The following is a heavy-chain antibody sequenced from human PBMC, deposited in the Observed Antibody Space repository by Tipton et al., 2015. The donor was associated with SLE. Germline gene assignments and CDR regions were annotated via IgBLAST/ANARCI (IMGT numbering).Heavy chain of an antibody. V-gene: IGHV4-34*01. CDR1: GGSFSGYY. CDR2: INHSGST. Sequence: TLSLTCAVYGGSFSGYYWSWIRQPPGKGLEWIGEINHSGSTNYNPSLKSRVTISVDTSKNQFSLKLSSVTAADTAVYYCARDPMGSGWPRRGPFDYWGQGTLVTVSS. J-gene: IGHJ4*02. D-gene: IGHD6-19*01. CDR3: ARDPMGSGWPRRGPFDY.